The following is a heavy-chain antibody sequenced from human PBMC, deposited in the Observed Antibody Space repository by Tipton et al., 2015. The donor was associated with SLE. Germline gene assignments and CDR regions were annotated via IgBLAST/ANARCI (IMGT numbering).Heavy chain of an antibody. CDR1: GGSFSGFY. CDR3: ARDRGWGRSGMD. J-gene: IGHJ4*02. D-gene: IGHD1-26*01. CDR2: ITHSGST. V-gene: IGHV4-34*01. Sequence: TLSLTCAVYGGSFSGFYLSWIRQPPGKGLEWIGDITHSGSTNYNPSLKSRVTISVDTSKNQFSLKLSSVTAADTAVYYCARDRGWGRSGMDWGQGTLVTVSS.